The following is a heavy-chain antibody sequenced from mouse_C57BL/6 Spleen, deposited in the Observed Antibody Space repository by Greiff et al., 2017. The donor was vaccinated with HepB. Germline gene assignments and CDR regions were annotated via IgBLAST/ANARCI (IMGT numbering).Heavy chain of an antibody. J-gene: IGHJ3*01. V-gene: IGHV1-47*01. Sequence: VQRVESGAELVKPGASVKMSCKASGYTFTTYPIEWMKQNHGKSLEWIGNFHPYNDDTKYNEKFKGKATLTVEKSSSTVYLELSRLTSDDSAVYYCARGLDSSDGLLAYGGQGTRVTVSA. D-gene: IGHD3-2*02. CDR1: GYTFTTYP. CDR2: FHPYNDDT. CDR3: ARGLDSSDGLLAY.